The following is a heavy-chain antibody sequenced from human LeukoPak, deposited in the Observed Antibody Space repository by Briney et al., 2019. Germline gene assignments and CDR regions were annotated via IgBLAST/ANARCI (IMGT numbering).Heavy chain of an antibody. D-gene: IGHD3-10*01. Sequence: PGGSLRLSCAVSGFTFINYAMHWVRQAPGEGLEWVAVIAADGRDKHYADSVKGRFTISRDNAKSSLYLQMNSLRAEDTAVYYCAREGIGYYFDYWGQGALVTVSS. CDR1: GFTFINYA. V-gene: IGHV3-30*04. CDR3: AREGIGYYFDY. CDR2: IAADGRDK. J-gene: IGHJ4*02.